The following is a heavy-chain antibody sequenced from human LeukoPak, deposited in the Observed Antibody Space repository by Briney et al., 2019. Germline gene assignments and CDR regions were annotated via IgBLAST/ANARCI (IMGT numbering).Heavy chain of an antibody. Sequence: SVKVSCKASGGTFSSYAISWVRQAPGQGLEWMGRIIPIFGTANYAQKFQGRVTITADESTSTAYMELSSLRSEDTAVYYCARDFSSTVGYSSSLDYYYYGMDVWGQGTTVTVSS. CDR3: ARDFSSTVGYSSSLDYYYYGMDV. CDR2: IIPIFGTA. CDR1: GGTFSSYA. J-gene: IGHJ6*02. V-gene: IGHV1-69*13. D-gene: IGHD6-6*01.